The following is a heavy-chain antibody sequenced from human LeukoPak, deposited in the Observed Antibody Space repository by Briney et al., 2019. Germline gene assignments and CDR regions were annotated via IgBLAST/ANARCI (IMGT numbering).Heavy chain of an antibody. J-gene: IGHJ4*02. V-gene: IGHV1-18*01. Sequence: ASVTVSCKASGYTFTNYGISWVRQAPGQGLEWMGWISDYNGYTSYAQKFQGRVTMTTDTSTNTAYMELRSLGSDDTAVYYCARDGSPSHYYDTTGYHGAADYWGQGTLVTVSS. CDR1: GYTFTNYG. D-gene: IGHD3-22*01. CDR2: ISDYNGYT. CDR3: ARDGSPSHYYDTTGYHGAADY.